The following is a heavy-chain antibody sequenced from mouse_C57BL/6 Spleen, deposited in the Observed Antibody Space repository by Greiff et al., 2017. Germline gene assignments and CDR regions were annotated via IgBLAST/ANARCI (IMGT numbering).Heavy chain of an antibody. D-gene: IGHD2-3*01. CDR2: ISSGSSTI. CDR3: AQGLLRWFAY. J-gene: IGHJ3*01. Sequence: EVKLVESGGGLVKPAGSLTLSCAASGFTFSDYGMHWVRQAPEKGLAWVAYISSGSSTIYYADTGKGRFTISRDMAKNSLFLQMTSLGSEDTAMYYCAQGLLRWFAYWGQGTLVTVSA. CDR1: GFTFSDYG. V-gene: IGHV5-17*01.